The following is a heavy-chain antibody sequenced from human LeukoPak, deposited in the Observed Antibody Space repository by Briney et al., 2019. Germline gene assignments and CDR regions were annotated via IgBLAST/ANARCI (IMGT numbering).Heavy chain of an antibody. Sequence: ASVKVSCKVSGYTLTELSMHWVRQAPGKGLEWMGGFDPEDGETIYAQKFQGRVIMTEDTSTDTAYMELSSLRSEDTAVYYCATTPHPAISLYYYGMDVWGQGTTVTVSS. CDR3: ATTPHPAISLYYYGMDV. D-gene: IGHD2-2*01. CDR1: GYTLTELS. CDR2: FDPEDGET. V-gene: IGHV1-24*01. J-gene: IGHJ6*02.